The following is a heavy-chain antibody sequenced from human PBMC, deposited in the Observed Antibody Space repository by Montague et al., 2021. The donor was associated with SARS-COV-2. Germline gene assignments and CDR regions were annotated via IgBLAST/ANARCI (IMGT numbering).Heavy chain of an antibody. J-gene: IGHJ4*02. CDR3: ATPDY. V-gene: IGHV5-10-1*01. Sequence: QSGAEVKKPGESLRISCKGSGYSFTTYWINWVRQMPGKGLEWMGKIDPSDSNTNYSPSFQGHVTISVDRSISTAYLQWRSLKASDTAMYYCATPDYWGREPWSPSPQ. CDR1: GYSFTTYW. CDR2: IDPSDSNT.